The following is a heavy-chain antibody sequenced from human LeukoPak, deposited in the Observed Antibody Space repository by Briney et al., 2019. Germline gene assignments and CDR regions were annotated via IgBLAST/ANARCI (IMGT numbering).Heavy chain of an antibody. J-gene: IGHJ1*01. CDR1: GFTFSAYW. D-gene: IGHD3-3*01. CDR3: AEVNPVDYTTVYQFCH. CDR2: IKRDGDEK. V-gene: IGHV3-7*01. Sequence: PGGSLRLSCAASGFTFSAYWMGWVRLTPGKGLEWVANIKRDGDEKYSVDSVKGRFTIFRDNAKNSLYLQMNSLKAEDTAVYYCAEVNPVDYTTVYQFCHRGQGTLVNGPS.